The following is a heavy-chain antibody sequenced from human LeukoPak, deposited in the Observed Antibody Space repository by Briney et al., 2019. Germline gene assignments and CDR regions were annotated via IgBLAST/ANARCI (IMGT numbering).Heavy chain of an antibody. J-gene: IGHJ4*02. CDR2: ISGSGEST. V-gene: IGHV3-23*01. D-gene: IGHD3-10*01. CDR3: ARDSSMLRGPLVIYYFDF. CDR1: GLTFSNYG. Sequence: GGSLRLSCAASGLTFSNYGMAWVRQAPGKGLEWVSAISGSGESTYNADSVKGRFTISRDNSKNTLYLQMNSLRVEDTAVYYCARDSSMLRGPLVIYYFDFWGQGTLVTVSS.